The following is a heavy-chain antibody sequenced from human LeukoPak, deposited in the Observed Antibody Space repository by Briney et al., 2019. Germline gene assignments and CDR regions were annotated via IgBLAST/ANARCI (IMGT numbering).Heavy chain of an antibody. CDR2: IYYSGST. CDR1: GGSISSYY. J-gene: IGHJ6*03. D-gene: IGHD2-2*01. Sequence: SETLSLTRTVSGGSISSYYWSWMRQPPGKGLEWIGYIYYSGSTNYNPSLKGRVTISVDTSKKQFSLKLSSVTAADTAVYYCARYGVVVSDATLTQYHYYMDIWGKGTTVTVSS. CDR3: ARYGVVVSDATLTQYHYYMDI. V-gene: IGHV4-59*01.